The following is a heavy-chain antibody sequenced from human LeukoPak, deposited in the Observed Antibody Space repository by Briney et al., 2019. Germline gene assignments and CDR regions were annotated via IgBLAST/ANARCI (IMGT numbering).Heavy chain of an antibody. CDR3: ARDRGTAVTTLFDY. CDR1: DDSITIYY. J-gene: IGHJ4*02. D-gene: IGHD4-17*01. CDR2: IYYSGST. Sequence: SETLSLTCTVSDDSITIYYWSWIRQPPGKGLEWIGYIYYSGSTNYNPSLKSRVTISVDTSKNQFSLKLSSVTAADTAVYYCARDRGTAVTTLFDYWGQGTLVTVSS. V-gene: IGHV4-59*12.